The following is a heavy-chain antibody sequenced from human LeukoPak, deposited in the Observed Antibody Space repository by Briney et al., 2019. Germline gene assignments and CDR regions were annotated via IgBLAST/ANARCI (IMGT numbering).Heavy chain of an antibody. CDR2: ISSSGSTI. J-gene: IGHJ4*02. V-gene: IGHV3-48*03. D-gene: IGHD3-22*01. CDR3: ARDYYDSSGPPFDY. CDR1: GFTFSSYE. Sequence: QPGGSLRLSCAASGFTFSSYEMNWGRQAPGRGLEWVSYISSSGSTIYYADSVKGRFTISRDNAKNSLYLQMNSLRAEDTAVYYCARDYYDSSGPPFDYWGQGTLVTVSS.